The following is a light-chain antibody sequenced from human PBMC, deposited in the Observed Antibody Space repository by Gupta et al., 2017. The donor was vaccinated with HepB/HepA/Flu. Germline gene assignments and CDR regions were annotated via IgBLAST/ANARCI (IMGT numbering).Light chain of an antibody. Sequence: QSALPQPASVSGSPGQSITISCTGTSSDVGGYNYVSWYQQHPGKAPKLMIYDVSNRPSGVSNRFSGSKSGNTASLTIAGLQAEDEADYDCSSYTSSSQVFGGGTKLTVL. CDR1: SSDVGGYNY. CDR3: SSYTSSSQV. V-gene: IGLV2-14*03. CDR2: DVS. J-gene: IGLJ2*01.